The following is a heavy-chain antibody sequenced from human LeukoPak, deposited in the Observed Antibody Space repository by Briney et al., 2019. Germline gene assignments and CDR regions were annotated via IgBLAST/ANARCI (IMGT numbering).Heavy chain of an antibody. CDR1: GYTFNCYG. Sequence: GASVKVSCKASGYTFNCYGINWVRQAPGQGLEWMGWISVYNGQTNYAHKFQGRVTMTTDTSTSTAYMELRSLRSADTAVYYCARASGPAEFWGGYYRSLTPAGYYYYMDVWGKGTTVTVSS. CDR3: ARASGPAEFWGGYYRSLTPAGYYYYMDV. J-gene: IGHJ6*03. D-gene: IGHD3-3*01. CDR2: ISVYNGQT. V-gene: IGHV1-18*01.